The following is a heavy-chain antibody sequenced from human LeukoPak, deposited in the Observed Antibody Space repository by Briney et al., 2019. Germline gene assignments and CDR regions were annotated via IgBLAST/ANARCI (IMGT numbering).Heavy chain of an antibody. CDR2: INPNSGDT. Sequence: ASVKVSCKTSGYTFTGYYIHWVRQAPGQGLEWMGWINPNSGDTNYAQKFQGRVTMTRDTSISTASMELRRLKSDDSAVYYCARDSGWGNYRSVDYFDYWGQGTLVTVSS. V-gene: IGHV1-2*02. D-gene: IGHD3-16*02. J-gene: IGHJ4*02. CDR1: GYTFTGYY. CDR3: ARDSGWGNYRSVDYFDY.